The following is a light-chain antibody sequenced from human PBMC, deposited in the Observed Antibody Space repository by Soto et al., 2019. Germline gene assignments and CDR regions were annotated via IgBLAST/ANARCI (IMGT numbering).Light chain of an antibody. Sequence: AIRMTQSPSSFSASTGDRVTITCRASQGISSYLAWYQQKPGKAPKLLIYAASTLQSGVPSRFSGSGSGTDFTLTLSCLQSEDFATYYCQQYYSYPPSLTFGGGTKVEIK. CDR2: AAS. CDR1: QGISSY. J-gene: IGKJ4*01. V-gene: IGKV1-8*01. CDR3: QQYYSYPPSLT.